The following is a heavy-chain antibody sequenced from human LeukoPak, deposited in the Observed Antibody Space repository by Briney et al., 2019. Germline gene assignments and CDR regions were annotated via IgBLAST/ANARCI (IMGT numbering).Heavy chain of an antibody. CDR2: ISGSGRST. Sequence: GGSLRLSCAASGFTFSTYAMTWVRQAPGKGLEWVSSISGSGRSTYYADSVKGRFTISRDTSKNTLYLQMNSLRAEDTAVYFCVKSGYNRFDYWGQGTLVTVSS. CDR3: VKSGYNRFDY. J-gene: IGHJ4*02. V-gene: IGHV3-23*01. CDR1: GFTFSTYA. D-gene: IGHD5-24*01.